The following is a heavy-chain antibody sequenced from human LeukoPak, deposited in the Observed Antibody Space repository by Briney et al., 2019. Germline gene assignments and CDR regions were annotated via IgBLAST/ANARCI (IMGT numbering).Heavy chain of an antibody. CDR1: GGSISSGGYS. J-gene: IGHJ3*02. CDR2: IYHSGST. V-gene: IGHV4-30-2*01. CDR3: AREAGRAFDI. Sequence: SQTLSLTCAVSGGSISSGGYSWSWIRQPSGKGLEWIGYIYHSGSTYYNPSLKSRVTISVDRSKNQFSLKLSSVTAADTAVYYCAREAGRAFDIWGQGTMVTVSS.